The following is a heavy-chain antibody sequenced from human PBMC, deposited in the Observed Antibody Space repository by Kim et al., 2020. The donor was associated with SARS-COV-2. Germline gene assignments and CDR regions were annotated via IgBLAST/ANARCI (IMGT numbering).Heavy chain of an antibody. V-gene: IGHV4-4*02. CDR3: ARGGPGQLWYPRGSLNFDY. D-gene: IGHD5-18*01. CDR1: GGSISSSNW. Sequence: SETLSLTCAVSGGSISSSNWWSWVRQPPGKGLEWIGEIYHSGSTNYNPSLKSRVTISVDKSKNQFSLKLSSVTAADTAVYYCARGGPGQLWYPRGSLNFDYWGQGTLVTVSS. CDR2: IYHSGST. J-gene: IGHJ4*02.